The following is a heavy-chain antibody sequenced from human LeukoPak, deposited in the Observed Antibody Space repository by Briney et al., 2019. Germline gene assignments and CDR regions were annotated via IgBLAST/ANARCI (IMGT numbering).Heavy chain of an antibody. Sequence: ASVKVSCKASGGTFSSYAISWVRQAPGQGLEWMGGIIPIFGTANYAQKFQGRVTITADESTSTAYMELSSLRSEDTAVYYCATVLAARHYYYYYMDVWGKGTTVTASS. D-gene: IGHD6-6*01. V-gene: IGHV1-69*13. CDR1: GGTFSSYA. J-gene: IGHJ6*03. CDR3: ATVLAARHYYYYYMDV. CDR2: IIPIFGTA.